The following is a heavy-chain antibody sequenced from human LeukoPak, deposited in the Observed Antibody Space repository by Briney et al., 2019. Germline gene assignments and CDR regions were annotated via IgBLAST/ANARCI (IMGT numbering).Heavy chain of an antibody. D-gene: IGHD3-10*01. CDR1: GFTFSSYA. J-gene: IGHJ4*02. Sequence: PGGSLRLSCAASGFTFSSYAMHWVRQAPGKGLEWVAVISYDGSNKYYADSVKGRFTISRDNSKNTLYLQMNSLRAEDTAVYYCARDAGEYYFDYWGQGTLVTASS. CDR3: ARDAGEYYFDY. V-gene: IGHV3-30-3*01. CDR2: ISYDGSNK.